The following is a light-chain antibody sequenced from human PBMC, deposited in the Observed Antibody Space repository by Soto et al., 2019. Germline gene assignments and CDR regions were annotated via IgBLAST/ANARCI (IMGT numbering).Light chain of an antibody. CDR2: QVS. V-gene: IGLV2-14*01. J-gene: IGLJ1*01. CDR3: SSFTSGNTDV. CDR1: SSDVGGYDY. Sequence: QSALTQPASVSGSPGQSITISCTGTSSDVGGYDYISWYQQHPGKAPKLMIYQVSNRPSGVSNRFSGSKSGNTASLTISWLQAEDETDYYCSSFTSGNTDVFGTGTKVTLL.